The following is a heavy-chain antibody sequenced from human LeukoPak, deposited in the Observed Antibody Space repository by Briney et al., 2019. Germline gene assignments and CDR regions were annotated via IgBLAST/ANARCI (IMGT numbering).Heavy chain of an antibody. V-gene: IGHV3-21*01. CDR3: ARDHSSSIDC. CDR2: ISSSSSYI. D-gene: IGHD6-13*01. CDR1: GFTFSSYS. J-gene: IGHJ4*02. Sequence: PGGSLRLSCAASGFTFSSYSMNWVRQAPGKGLEWVSSISSSSSYIYYADSVKGRFTISRDNAKSSLCLQMNSLRAEDTAVYYCARDHSSSIDCWGQGTLVTVSS.